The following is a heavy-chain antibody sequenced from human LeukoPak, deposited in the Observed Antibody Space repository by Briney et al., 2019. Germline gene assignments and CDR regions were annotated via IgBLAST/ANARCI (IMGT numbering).Heavy chain of an antibody. J-gene: IGHJ4*02. CDR1: GYTFTGYY. CDR3: ARDAHRIAVAGTCDY. D-gene: IGHD6-19*01. CDR2: INPNSGGT. Sequence: ASVKVSCKASGYTFTGYYTHWVRQAPGQGLEWMGWINPNSGGTNCAEKFQGRVTMTKDTSISTAYMELSRLRSDDTAVYYCARDAHRIAVAGTCDYWGQGTLVPVSS. V-gene: IGHV1-2*02.